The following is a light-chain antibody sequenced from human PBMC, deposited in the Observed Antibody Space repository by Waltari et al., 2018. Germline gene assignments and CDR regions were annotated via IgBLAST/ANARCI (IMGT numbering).Light chain of an antibody. J-gene: IGLJ2*01. Sequence: SYELTQPPSVSVSPGQTASITCSGDKLGDKYACWYQQKPGQSPGLVIYQDSKRPSGIPARFSGSNSGNTATLTISGTQAMDEADYYCQAWDSSVVFGGGTKLTVL. V-gene: IGLV3-1*01. CDR1: KLGDKY. CDR2: QDS. CDR3: QAWDSSVV.